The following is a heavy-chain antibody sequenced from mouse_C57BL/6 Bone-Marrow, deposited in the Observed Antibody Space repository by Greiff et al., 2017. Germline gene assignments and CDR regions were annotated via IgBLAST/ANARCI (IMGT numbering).Heavy chain of an antibody. CDR2: IDPSDSET. Sequence: VQLQQPGAELVRPGSSVKLSCKASGYTFTSYWMHWVKQRPIQGLEWIGNIDPSDSETHYNQKFKDKATLTVDKSSSTAYMQISSLTSENSAVYYCAKVYYYGSSYGYYAMDYWGRGTSVTVSS. CDR3: AKVYYYGSSYGYYAMDY. J-gene: IGHJ4*01. V-gene: IGHV1-52*01. D-gene: IGHD1-1*01. CDR1: GYTFTSYW.